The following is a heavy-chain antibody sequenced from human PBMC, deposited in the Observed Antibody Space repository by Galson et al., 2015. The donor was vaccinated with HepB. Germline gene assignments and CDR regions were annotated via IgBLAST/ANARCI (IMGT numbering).Heavy chain of an antibody. D-gene: IGHD6-6*01. CDR2: IIPIFGTA. CDR1: GGAFSSYA. Sequence: SVKVSCKASGGAFSSYAISWVRQAPGQGLEWMGGIIPIFGTANYAQKFQGRVTITADESTSTAYMELSSLRSEDTAVYYCAREGGYSSSSGAGVWGQGTTVTVSS. J-gene: IGHJ6*02. CDR3: AREGGYSSSSGAGV. V-gene: IGHV1-69*13.